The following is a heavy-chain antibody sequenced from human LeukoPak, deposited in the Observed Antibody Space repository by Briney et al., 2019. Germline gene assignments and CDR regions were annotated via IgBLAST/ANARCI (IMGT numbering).Heavy chain of an antibody. CDR3: AGGKGILRAFEI. D-gene: IGHD3-10*01. Sequence: GGPLRLSCAASGFTFSSYAMHWVRQAPGKGLEWVAVISYDGSNKYYADSVKGRFTISRDNSKNTLYLQMNSLRAEDTAVYYCAGGKGILRAFEIWGQGTMVTVSS. V-gene: IGHV3-30-3*01. CDR2: ISYDGSNK. J-gene: IGHJ3*02. CDR1: GFTFSSYA.